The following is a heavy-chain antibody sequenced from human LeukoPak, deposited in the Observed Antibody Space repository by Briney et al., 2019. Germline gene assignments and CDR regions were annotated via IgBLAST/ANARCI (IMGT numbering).Heavy chain of an antibody. CDR1: GGTFSSYA. D-gene: IGHD1-26*01. Sequence: SVKVSCKASGGTFSSYAISWVRQAPGQGLKWMGGIIPIFGTANYAQKFQGRVTITTDESTSTAYMELSSLRSEDTAVYYCARGTIGIVGATKSYYYYMDVWGKGTTVTVSS. V-gene: IGHV1-69*05. CDR2: IIPIFGTA. J-gene: IGHJ6*03. CDR3: ARGTIGIVGATKSYYYYMDV.